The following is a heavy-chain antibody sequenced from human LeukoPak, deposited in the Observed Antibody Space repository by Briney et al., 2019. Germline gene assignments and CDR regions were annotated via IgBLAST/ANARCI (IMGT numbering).Heavy chain of an antibody. D-gene: IGHD5-18*01. Sequence: SETLSLTCTVSGGSISSGSYYWGWIRQPPGKGLEWIGSIYYSGSTYYNPSLKSRVTISVDTSKYQFSLKLSSVTAADTAVYYCARVGIQLWSFDYWGQGTLVTVSS. CDR2: IYYSGST. CDR3: ARVGIQLWSFDY. V-gene: IGHV4-39*07. J-gene: IGHJ4*02. CDR1: GGSISSGSYY.